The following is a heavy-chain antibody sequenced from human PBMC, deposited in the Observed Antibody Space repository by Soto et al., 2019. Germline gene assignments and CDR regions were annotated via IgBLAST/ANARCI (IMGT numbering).Heavy chain of an antibody. CDR2: INHSGST. J-gene: IGHJ4*02. V-gene: IGHV4-34*01. Sequence: SETLSLTCAVYGGSFSGYYWSWIRQPPGKGLEWIGEINHSGSTNYNPSLKSRVTISVDTSKNQFSLQLSSVTAADTAVYYCAGDTGGEGDYWGQGTLVTVSS. D-gene: IGHD3-16*01. CDR1: GGSFSGYY. CDR3: AGDTGGEGDY.